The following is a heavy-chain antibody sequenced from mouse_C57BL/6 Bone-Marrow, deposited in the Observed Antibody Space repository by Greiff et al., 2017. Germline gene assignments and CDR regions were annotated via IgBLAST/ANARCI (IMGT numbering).Heavy chain of an antibody. Sequence: EVKLVESGGGLVQPGGSMKLSCVASGFTFSNYWMNWVRQSPEKGLEWVAQIRLKSDNYATHYKESVKGRFTISRDDATSRVYLQMNNLRAEDTGIYYCTGVVGNWFAYGGEGTVVTVSA. D-gene: IGHD4-1*01. CDR2: IRLKSDNYAT. J-gene: IGHJ3*01. CDR3: TGVVGNWFAY. CDR1: GFTFSNYW. V-gene: IGHV6-3*01.